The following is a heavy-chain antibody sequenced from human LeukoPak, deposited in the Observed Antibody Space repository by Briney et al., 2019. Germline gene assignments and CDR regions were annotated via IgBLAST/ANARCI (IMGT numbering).Heavy chain of an antibody. Sequence: GGSLRLSCAASGFTFSSYGMHWVRQAPGKGLEWVAVIWYDGSNKYYADSVKGRFTISRDNSKNTQYLQMNSLRAEDTAVYYCARDSTAPSYYYDSSDHAFDIWGQGTMVTVSS. CDR3: ARDSTAPSYYYDSSDHAFDI. V-gene: IGHV3-33*01. CDR2: IWYDGSNK. D-gene: IGHD3-22*01. CDR1: GFTFSSYG. J-gene: IGHJ3*02.